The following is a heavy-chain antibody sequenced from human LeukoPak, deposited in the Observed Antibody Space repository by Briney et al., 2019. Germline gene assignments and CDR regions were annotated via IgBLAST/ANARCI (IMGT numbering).Heavy chain of an antibody. CDR3: ARDFSGSYFNWFDP. CDR1: GYSFTRYG. J-gene: IGHJ5*02. D-gene: IGHD1-26*01. V-gene: IGHV1-18*01. Sequence: ASVKVSCKASGYSFTRYGINWVRQAPGQGLEWMGWISAYNGYTNYTQKFQGRVTMTTDTSTSTAYMELRSLRSDDTAVYYCARDFSGSYFNWFDPWGQGTLVTVSS. CDR2: ISAYNGYT.